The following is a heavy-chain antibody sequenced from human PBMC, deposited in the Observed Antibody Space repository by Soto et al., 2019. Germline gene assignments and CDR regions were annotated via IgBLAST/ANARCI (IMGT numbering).Heavy chain of an antibody. Sequence: QVQLVQSGAEVKKPGSSVKVSCKASGGTFSSYAISWVRQAPGQGLEWMGGVIPFFGTANHAQQFQGRVTXTXDGXTSTDYMELSSLGSEDTAVDYCARERSRGSGSSDYWGQGTLVTVSS. V-gene: IGHV1-69*05. D-gene: IGHD3-10*01. CDR3: ARERSRGSGSSDY. CDR1: GGTFSSYA. J-gene: IGHJ4*02. CDR2: VIPFFGTA.